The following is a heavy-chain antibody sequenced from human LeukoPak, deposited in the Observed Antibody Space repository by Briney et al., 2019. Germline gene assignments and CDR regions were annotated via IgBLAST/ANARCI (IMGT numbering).Heavy chain of an antibody. J-gene: IGHJ4*02. Sequence: HSGGSLRPSCAASGFTFSSYGMHWVRQAPGKGLEWVAVISYDGSNKYYADSVKGQFTISRDNSKNTLYLQMNGLRAEDTAVYYCAKDLPRIAAAGLFDYWGQGTLVTVSS. CDR3: AKDLPRIAAAGLFDY. D-gene: IGHD6-13*01. CDR1: GFTFSSYG. CDR2: ISYDGSNK. V-gene: IGHV3-30*18.